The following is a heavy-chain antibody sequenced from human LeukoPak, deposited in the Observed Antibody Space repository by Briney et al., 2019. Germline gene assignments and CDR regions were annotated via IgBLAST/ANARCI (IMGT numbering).Heavy chain of an antibody. CDR3: ARMLRPMYYFDY. CDR1: GGSISSGGYY. Sequence: SETLSLTCTVSGGSISSGGYYWSWIRQHPGKGLEWIGYIYYSGSAYYNPSLKSRVTISVDTSKNQFSLKLSSVTAADTAVYYCARMLRPMYYFDYWGQGTLATVSS. CDR2: IYYSGSA. V-gene: IGHV4-31*03. D-gene: IGHD2-15*01. J-gene: IGHJ4*02.